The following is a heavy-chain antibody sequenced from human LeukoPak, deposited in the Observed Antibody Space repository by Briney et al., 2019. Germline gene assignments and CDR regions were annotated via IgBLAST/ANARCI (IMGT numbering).Heavy chain of an antibody. D-gene: IGHD3-10*01. J-gene: IGHJ5*02. CDR3: ARPRMVRGVTDWFDP. V-gene: IGHV5-51*01. Sequence: GESLKISCKGSGYSFTSYWIGWVRQLPGKGLEWMGIIYPGDSDTRYSPSFQGQVTISADKSISTAYLQWSSLKASDTAMYYCARPRMVRGVTDWFDPWGQGTLVTVAS. CDR1: GYSFTSYW. CDR2: IYPGDSDT.